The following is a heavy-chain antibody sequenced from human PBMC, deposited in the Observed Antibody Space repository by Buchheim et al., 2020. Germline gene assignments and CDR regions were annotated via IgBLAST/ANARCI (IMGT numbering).Heavy chain of an antibody. D-gene: IGHD2-2*02. Sequence: QVQLVESGGGVVQPGRSLRLSCAASGFTFSSYGMHWVRQAPGKGLEWVAVISYDGGIKYYAASVKGRFTISRDNSKTTLNSQMNSLRAEDTAVYYCAKDGALEVVVPAAIGRGYYYYGMDVWGQGTT. V-gene: IGHV3-30*18. CDR3: AKDGALEVVVPAAIGRGYYYYGMDV. J-gene: IGHJ6*02. CDR1: GFTFSSYG. CDR2: ISYDGGIK.